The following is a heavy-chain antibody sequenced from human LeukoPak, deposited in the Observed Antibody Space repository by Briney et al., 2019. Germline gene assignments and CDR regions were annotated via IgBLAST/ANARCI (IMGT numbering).Heavy chain of an antibody. CDR1: GFTFSDHY. Sequence: GGSLRLSCAASGFTFSDHYMDWLRQAPGKGLEWVGRTRKKVNSYTTEYAATVKGRFTISRDDSKTSLYLQMNSLKPEETAVYYCARSYGSGTYPFDYWGQGTLVTVSS. CDR3: ARSYGSGTYPFDY. J-gene: IGHJ4*02. CDR2: TRKKVNSYTT. V-gene: IGHV3-72*01. D-gene: IGHD3-10*01.